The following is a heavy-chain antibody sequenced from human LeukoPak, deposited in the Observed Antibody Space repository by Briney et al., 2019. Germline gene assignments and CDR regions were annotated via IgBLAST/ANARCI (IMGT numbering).Heavy chain of an antibody. D-gene: IGHD3-22*01. Sequence: PSGTLSLTCAVSGGSISSSNWGSWVRQPPGKGLEWIGEIYHSGSTNYNPSLKSRVTISVDKSKNQFSLKLSSVTAADTAVYYCARDLYYYDLRAFDIWGQGTMVTVSS. CDR3: ARDLYYYDLRAFDI. J-gene: IGHJ3*02. CDR1: GGSISSSNW. V-gene: IGHV4-4*02. CDR2: IYHSGST.